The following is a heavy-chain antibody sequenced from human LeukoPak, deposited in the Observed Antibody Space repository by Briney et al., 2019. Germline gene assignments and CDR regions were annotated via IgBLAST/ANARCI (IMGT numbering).Heavy chain of an antibody. D-gene: IGHD1-26*01. CDR1: GFTFDDYA. CDR2: ISWNSGSI. V-gene: IGHV3-9*01. CDR3: AKSVWISSGSYRDYFDY. J-gene: IGHJ4*02. Sequence: GGSLRLSCAASGFTFDDYAMHWVRQAPGKGLEWVSGISWNSGSIGYADSVKGRFTISRDNAKNSLYLQMSSLRAEDTALYYCAKSVWISSGSYRDYFDYWGQGTLVTVSS.